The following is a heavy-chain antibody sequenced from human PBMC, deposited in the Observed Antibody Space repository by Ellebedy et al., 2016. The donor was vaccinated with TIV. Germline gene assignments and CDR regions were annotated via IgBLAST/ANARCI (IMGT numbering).Heavy chain of an antibody. V-gene: IGHV1-69*13. CDR1: GGTFGGYD. D-gene: IGHD2-21*01. CDR2: IIPVFGTS. CDR3: ARIGTRRRHIVTVNPIIQAFDV. Sequence: AASVKVSCKASGGTFGGYDISWVRQAPGQALEWMGGIIPVFGTSNYAQKFQGRVTITADEPTTTSYMELSGLECEDTAVYFCARIGTRRRHIVTVNPIIQAFDVWGQGTMVTVSS. J-gene: IGHJ3*01.